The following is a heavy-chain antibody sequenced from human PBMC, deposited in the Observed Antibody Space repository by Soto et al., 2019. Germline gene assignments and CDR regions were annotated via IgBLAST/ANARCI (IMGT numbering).Heavy chain of an antibody. D-gene: IGHD3-3*01. CDR2: IYYSGST. Sequence: SETLSLTCTVSGGSIISGGYYWSLIRQHPGKGLEWIGYIYYSGSTYYNPSLKSRVTISVDTSKNQFSLKLSSVTAADTAVYYCARGPGDDFWSGYPYYYMDVWGKGTTVTVSS. CDR3: ARGPGDDFWSGYPYYYMDV. V-gene: IGHV4-31*03. CDR1: GGSIISGGYY. J-gene: IGHJ6*03.